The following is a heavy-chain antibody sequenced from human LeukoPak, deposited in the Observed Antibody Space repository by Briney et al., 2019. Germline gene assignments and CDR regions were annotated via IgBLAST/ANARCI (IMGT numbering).Heavy chain of an antibody. CDR3: ARDGAQRWPNWFDP. J-gene: IGHJ5*02. CDR2: ISSRSSYI. Sequence: PGGSLRLSWAASGFTFSSYSMNWVRQAPGKVLEWVSSISSRSSYIYYADSVKGRFTISRDNAKNSLYMQMNSLRDEDTAVYYCARDGAQRWPNWFDPWGQGNLVTVSS. CDR1: GFTFSSYS. V-gene: IGHV3-21*01. D-gene: IGHD4-23*01.